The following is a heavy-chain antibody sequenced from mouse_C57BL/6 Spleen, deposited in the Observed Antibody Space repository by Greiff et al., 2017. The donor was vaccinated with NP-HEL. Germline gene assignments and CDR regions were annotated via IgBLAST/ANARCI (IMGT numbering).Heavy chain of an antibody. Sequence: EVQLQESGGGLVQPKGSLKLSCAASGFSFNTYAMNWVRQAPGKGLEWVARIRSKSNNYATYYADSVKDRFTISRDDSESMLYLQMNNLKTEDTAMYYCVSYYDYDWGAMDYWGQGTSVTVSS. J-gene: IGHJ4*01. V-gene: IGHV10-1*01. CDR2: IRSKSNNYAT. D-gene: IGHD2-4*01. CDR3: VSYYDYDWGAMDY. CDR1: GFSFNTYA.